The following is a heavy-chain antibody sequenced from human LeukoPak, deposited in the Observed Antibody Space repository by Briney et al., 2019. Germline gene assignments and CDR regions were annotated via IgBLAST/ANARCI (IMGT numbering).Heavy chain of an antibody. D-gene: IGHD3-22*01. CDR1: GFTFSSYG. CDR3: AKDYYDSSGYLDY. V-gene: IGHV3-30*02. J-gene: IGHJ4*02. CDR2: IWSDGSNK. Sequence: PGGSLRLSCAASGFTFSSYGMHWVRQTPGKGLEWVAVIWSDGSNKYYADSVKGRFTISRDNSKNTLYLQMNSLRAEDTAVYYCAKDYYDSSGYLDYWGQGTLVTVSS.